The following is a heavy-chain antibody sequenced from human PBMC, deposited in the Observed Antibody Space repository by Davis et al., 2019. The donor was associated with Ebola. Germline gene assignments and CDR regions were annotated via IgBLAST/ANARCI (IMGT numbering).Heavy chain of an antibody. CDR2: IFPGDSDT. D-gene: IGHD6-6*01. CDR1: GNSFTSHW. CDR3: ARRGSSWTFDY. Sequence: GESLKISCTDSGNSFTSHWIGWVRQMPGKGLECMGIIFPGDSDTRYSPSFQGKVTISADKSTKTAFLQWSSLKASDTATYYCARRGSSWTFDYWGQGTLVTVSS. J-gene: IGHJ4*02. V-gene: IGHV5-51*01.